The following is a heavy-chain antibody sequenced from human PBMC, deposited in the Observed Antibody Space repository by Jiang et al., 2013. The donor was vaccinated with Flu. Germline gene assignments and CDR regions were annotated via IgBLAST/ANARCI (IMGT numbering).Heavy chain of an antibody. J-gene: IGHJ4*02. Sequence: VQLLESGGGLVQPGRSLRLSCAASGFTFDDYAMHWVRQAPGKGLEWVSGISWNSGSIGYADSVKGRFTISRDNAKNSLYLQMNSLRAEDTALYYCAKDMEYAGYSSFDYWAREPWSPSPQ. D-gene: IGHD5-18*01. CDR1: GFTFDDYA. V-gene: IGHV3-9*01. CDR2: ISWNSGSI. CDR3: AKDMEYAGYSSFDY.